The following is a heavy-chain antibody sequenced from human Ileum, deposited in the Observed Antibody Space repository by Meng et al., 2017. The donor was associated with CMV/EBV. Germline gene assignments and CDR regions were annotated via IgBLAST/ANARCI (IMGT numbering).Heavy chain of an antibody. V-gene: IGHV4-59*01. Sequence: GSLRLSCTVSGGSISSYYWSWIRQPPGKGLEWIGYIYYSGSPNYNPSLKSRVTMSVDTSKNQFSLKLSSVTAADTAVYYCARDASYYYDTSLGVWFDPWGQGTLVTVSS. J-gene: IGHJ5*02. CDR3: ARDASYYYDTSLGVWFDP. D-gene: IGHD3-22*01. CDR1: GGSISSYY. CDR2: IYYSGSP.